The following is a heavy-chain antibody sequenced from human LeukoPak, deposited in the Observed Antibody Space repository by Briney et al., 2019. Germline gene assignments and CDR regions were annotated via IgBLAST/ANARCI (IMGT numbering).Heavy chain of an antibody. V-gene: IGHV4-59*01. J-gene: IGHJ1*01. CDR3: ARDEVRFPRVFQH. CDR2: IYYSGNT. CDR1: GGSISSYH. D-gene: IGHD3-10*01. Sequence: SETLSLTCTVSGGSISSYHWSWIRQPPGKGLEWIGNIYYSGNTNYNPSLKSRVTISLDTSKDQFSLKLSSVTAAGTAVYYCARDEVRFPRVFQHWGQGTLVTVSS.